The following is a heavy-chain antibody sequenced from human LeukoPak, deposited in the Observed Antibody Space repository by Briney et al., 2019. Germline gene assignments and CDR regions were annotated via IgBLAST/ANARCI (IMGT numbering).Heavy chain of an antibody. Sequence: AASVKVSCKASGGTFSSYAICWVRQAPGQGLEWMGGIIPIFGTANYAQKFQGRVTITADESTSTAYMELSSLRSEDTAVYYCARDWGYYDFWSDKKGLLTNWFDPWGQGTLVTVSS. CDR3: ARDWGYYDFWSDKKGLLTNWFDP. J-gene: IGHJ5*02. V-gene: IGHV1-69*13. D-gene: IGHD3-3*01. CDR2: IIPIFGTA. CDR1: GGTFSSYA.